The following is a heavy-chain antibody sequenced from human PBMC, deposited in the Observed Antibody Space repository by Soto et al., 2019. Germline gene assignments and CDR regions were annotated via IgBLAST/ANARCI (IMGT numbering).Heavy chain of an antibody. CDR3: ARVEGFGEYYFDY. V-gene: IGHV4-31*02. CDR2: IYHSGST. J-gene: IGHJ4*02. CDR1: GGSISSGGYY. Sequence: TVSLTCTVSGGSISSGGYYWSWIRQRPGKGLEWIGYIYHSGSTYYNPSLKSRVIISVDTSKNQFSLKLSSVTAADTAVYFCARVEGFGEYYFDYWGQGTLVTVSS. D-gene: IGHD3-10*01.